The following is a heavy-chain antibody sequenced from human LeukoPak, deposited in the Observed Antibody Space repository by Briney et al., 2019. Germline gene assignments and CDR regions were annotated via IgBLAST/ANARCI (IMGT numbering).Heavy chain of an antibody. CDR1: GFTFSSYA. J-gene: IGHJ3*02. Sequence: GRSLRLSCAASGFTFSSYAMHWVRQAPGKGLEWVAVISYDGSNKYYADSVKGRFTISRDNSKNTLYLQMNSPRAEDTAVYYCARDTTPPRFGVVRSDAFDIWGQGTMVTVSS. D-gene: IGHD3-3*01. CDR2: ISYDGSNK. V-gene: IGHV3-30-3*01. CDR3: ARDTTPPRFGVVRSDAFDI.